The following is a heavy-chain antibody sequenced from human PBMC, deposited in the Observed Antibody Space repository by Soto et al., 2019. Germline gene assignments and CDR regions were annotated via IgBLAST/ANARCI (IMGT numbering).Heavy chain of an antibody. Sequence: ASVKVSCKASGYTFTSYAMHWVRQAPGQRLEWMGWINAGNGNTKYSRKFQGRVTITRDTSASTAYMELSSLRSEDTAVYYCARDCSGGSCYLAMDYWGQGTLVTVSS. CDR2: INAGNGNT. V-gene: IGHV1-3*01. CDR1: GYTFTSYA. D-gene: IGHD2-15*01. J-gene: IGHJ4*02. CDR3: ARDCSGGSCYLAMDY.